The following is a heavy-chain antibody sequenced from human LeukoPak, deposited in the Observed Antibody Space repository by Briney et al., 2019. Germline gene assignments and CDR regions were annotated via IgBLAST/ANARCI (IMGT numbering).Heavy chain of an antibody. V-gene: IGHV3-66*01. CDR2: IYSGGST. CDR1: GFTVSSNY. Sequence: GGSLRLSCAASGFTVSSNYISWVRQAPGKGLEWVSVIYSGGSTYYADSVKGRFTISRDNSKNTLYLQMNSLRAEDTAVYYCARSYYDFWSGYTTSGLPYWGQGTLVTVSS. J-gene: IGHJ4*02. CDR3: ARSYYDFWSGYTTSGLPY. D-gene: IGHD3-3*01.